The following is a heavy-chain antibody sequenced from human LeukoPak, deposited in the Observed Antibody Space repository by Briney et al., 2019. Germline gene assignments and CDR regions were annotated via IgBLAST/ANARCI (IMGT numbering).Heavy chain of an antibody. CDR3: ARLNCSGGSCYPDY. V-gene: IGHV4-34*01. J-gene: IGHJ4*02. CDR2: INHSGST. CDR1: GGSFSGYY. D-gene: IGHD2-15*01. Sequence: SETLSLTCAVYGGSFSGYYWSWIRQPPGKGRKWIGEINHSGSTNYNPSLKSRVTISVDTSKNQFSLKLSSVTAADTAVYYCARLNCSGGSCYPDYWGQGTLVTVSS.